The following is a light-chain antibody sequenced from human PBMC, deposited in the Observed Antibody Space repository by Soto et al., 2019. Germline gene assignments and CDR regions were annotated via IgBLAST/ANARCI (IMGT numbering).Light chain of an antibody. V-gene: IGKV3-20*01. Sequence: EIVLTQSPGTLSLSPGERATLSCRASQSVSSSYLAWYQQKPGQAPRLLIYGASSRATGIPDRFSGSGSGTNFTLTISTLEPEDFAVSYCQQYGSSPRTLGQGTKVEIQ. CDR1: QSVSSSY. J-gene: IGKJ1*01. CDR2: GAS. CDR3: QQYGSSPRT.